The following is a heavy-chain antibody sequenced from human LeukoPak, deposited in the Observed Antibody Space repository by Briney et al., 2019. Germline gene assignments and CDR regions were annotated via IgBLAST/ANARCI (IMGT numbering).Heavy chain of an antibody. CDR2: INSDGSST. Sequence: PGGSLRLSCAASGFTFSSYWMHWVRQAPGKGLVWVSRINSDGSSTSYADSVKGRFTISRDNSKNTLYLQMNSLRTEDTAVYYCTRDSGSGWYEAHFDPWGQGTLVTVSS. CDR3: TRDSGSGWYEAHFDP. V-gene: IGHV3-74*01. J-gene: IGHJ5*02. CDR1: GFTFSSYW. D-gene: IGHD6-19*01.